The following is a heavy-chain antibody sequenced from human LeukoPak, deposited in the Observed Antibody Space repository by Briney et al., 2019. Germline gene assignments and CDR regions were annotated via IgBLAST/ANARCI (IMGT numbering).Heavy chain of an antibody. CDR1: GFTFSSHA. D-gene: IGHD2-8*01. J-gene: IGHJ5*02. CDR3: AREEWWFDP. V-gene: IGHV3-23*01. CDR2: ITESGDTT. Sequence: GGSLRLSCAASGFTFSSHAMSWVRQAPGKGLEWVSVITESGDTTYYADSVKGRFTISRDNSKNTLYLQMNSLRAGDTAVYYCAREEWWFDPWGQGTLVTVSS.